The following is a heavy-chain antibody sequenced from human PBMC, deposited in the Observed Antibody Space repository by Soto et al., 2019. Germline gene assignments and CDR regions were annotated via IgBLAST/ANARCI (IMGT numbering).Heavy chain of an antibody. CDR2: ISAYNGNT. J-gene: IGHJ6*03. Sequence: QVQLLQSGAEVKKPGASVKVSCKASGYTFTNYGITWVRQAPGQGLEWMGWISAYNGNTHYTQRLQGRGAMTADTSTSTAYVELRGLRSDDTAVYYCARGRQLVGYFYYYMDVWGKGTTVTVSS. CDR1: GYTFTNYG. V-gene: IGHV1-18*01. D-gene: IGHD6-6*01. CDR3: ARGRQLVGYFYYYMDV.